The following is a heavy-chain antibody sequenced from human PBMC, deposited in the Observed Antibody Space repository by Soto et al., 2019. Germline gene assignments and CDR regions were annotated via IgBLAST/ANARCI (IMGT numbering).Heavy chain of an antibody. Sequence: GGSLRLSCAASGFTFNNAWMNWVRQAPGKGLEWVAVISYDGSNKYYADSVKGRFTISRDNSKNTLYLQMNSLRAEDTAVYYCARETYSSGWTPTFDYWGQGTLVTVSS. D-gene: IGHD6-19*01. CDR3: ARETYSSGWTPTFDY. CDR2: ISYDGSNK. J-gene: IGHJ4*02. CDR1: GFTFNNAW. V-gene: IGHV3-30-3*01.